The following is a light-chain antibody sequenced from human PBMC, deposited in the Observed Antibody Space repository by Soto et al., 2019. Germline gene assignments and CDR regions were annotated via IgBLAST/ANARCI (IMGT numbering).Light chain of an antibody. Sequence: DIVLTQFPATLSLSPGERATLSCRASQGVGSYLAWYQQKPGQAPRLLIYDASHRATDIPARFSGSGSGTDFTLTISSLEPEDFAVYYCQQRSDWPPGTFGGGTKVEIK. CDR2: DAS. V-gene: IGKV3-11*01. CDR3: QQRSDWPPGT. J-gene: IGKJ4*01. CDR1: QGVGSY.